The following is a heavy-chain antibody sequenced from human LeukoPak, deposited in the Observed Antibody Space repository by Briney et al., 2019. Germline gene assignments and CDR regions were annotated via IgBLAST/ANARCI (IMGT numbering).Heavy chain of an antibody. D-gene: IGHD6-19*01. CDR3: ATKQWLAPPPDS. Sequence: PGGSLRLSCAASGFTFSKYWMLWVRQAPGKGLESVSRINTDGTVTTYADSVKGRFTVSRDNDDNTMFLQMNSVRDEETAVYYCATKQWLAPPPDSWGQGTPVTVSS. CDR2: INTDGTVT. J-gene: IGHJ4*02. V-gene: IGHV3-74*01. CDR1: GFTFSKYW.